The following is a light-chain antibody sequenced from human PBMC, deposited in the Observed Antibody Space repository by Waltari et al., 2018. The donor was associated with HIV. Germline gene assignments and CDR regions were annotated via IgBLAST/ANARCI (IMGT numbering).Light chain of an antibody. J-gene: IGLJ2*01. CDR3: QSSDISGNYWV. Sequence: SYGLTQPPSVSVSPGQTATIPSSGDTLPKQYGYWYQQKPGHAPVMVIYKDRERPSGIPERFSGSSSATTATLTISGVQPEDEADYYCQSSDISGNYWVLGGGTKLTVL. CDR2: KDR. V-gene: IGLV3-25*03. CDR1: TLPKQY.